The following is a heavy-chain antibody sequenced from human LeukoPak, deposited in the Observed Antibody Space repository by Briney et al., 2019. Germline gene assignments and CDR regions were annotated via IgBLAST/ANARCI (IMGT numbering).Heavy chain of an antibody. Sequence: KSSETLSLTCTVSGGSISSYYWSWIRQPPGKGLEWIGYIYYSGSTNYNPSLKSRVTISVDTSKNQFSLKLSSVTAADTAVYYCARDGGMGAKDFDPWGQGTLVTVSS. D-gene: IGHD1-26*01. CDR2: IYYSGST. V-gene: IGHV4-59*12. J-gene: IGHJ5*02. CDR1: GGSISSYY. CDR3: ARDGGMGAKDFDP.